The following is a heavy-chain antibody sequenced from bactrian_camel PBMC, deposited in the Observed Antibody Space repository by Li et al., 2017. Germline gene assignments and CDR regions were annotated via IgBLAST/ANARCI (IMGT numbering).Heavy chain of an antibody. D-gene: IGHD4*01. J-gene: IGHJ6*01. V-gene: IGHV3S53*01. CDR3: ASEGWGPSMATMGKTTFGT. CDR2: INTGGLT. CDR1: AYTSSNDC. Sequence: QLVESGGGSVQAGGSLRLSCAASAYTSSNDCMGWFRQASGKEREAVAAINTGGLTYYTASVTGRFTISRDNAKNTTYLQMNSLKPDDTAMYYCASEGWGPSMATMGKTTFGTWGQGT.